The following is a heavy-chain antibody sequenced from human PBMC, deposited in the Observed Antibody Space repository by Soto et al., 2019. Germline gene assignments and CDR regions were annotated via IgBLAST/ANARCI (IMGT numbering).Heavy chain of an antibody. CDR2: ISGSGGST. CDR3: AKESYDSSGPFDY. CDR1: GFTVSTYT. Sequence: PGGSLRLSCSASGFTVSTYTMGWVRQAPGKGLEWVSAISGSGGSTYYADSVKGRFTISRDNSKNTLYLQMNSLRAEDTAVYYCAKESYDSSGPFDYWGQGTLVTVSS. V-gene: IGHV3-23*01. D-gene: IGHD3-22*01. J-gene: IGHJ4*02.